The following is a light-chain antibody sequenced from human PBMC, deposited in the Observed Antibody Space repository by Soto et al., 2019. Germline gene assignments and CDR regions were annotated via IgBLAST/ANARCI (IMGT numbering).Light chain of an antibody. J-gene: IGKJ4*01. CDR1: QSVSATY. CDR3: QHYVTSPLT. V-gene: IGKV3-20*01. Sequence: EFVLTQSPVSLSLAPGEIATLSCSSSQSVSATYLAWYQQKPGQAPRLLIYAASSRATGVPDRFSGSGSGTDFTLTISRLEPEDFAVYYCQHYVTSPLTFGGGTKVDI. CDR2: AAS.